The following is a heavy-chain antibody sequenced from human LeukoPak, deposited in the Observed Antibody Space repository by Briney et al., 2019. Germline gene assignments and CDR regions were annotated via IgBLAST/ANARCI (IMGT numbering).Heavy chain of an antibody. CDR2: INSDGSST. Sequence: GGSLRLSCAASGFTFSSYWMHWVRQAPGKGLVWVSRINSDGSSTSYADSVRGRFTISRDNAKNTLYLQMNSLRAEDTAVYYCARVPGVRGPLNNWGQGTLVTVSS. V-gene: IGHV3-74*01. CDR3: ARVPGVRGPLNN. J-gene: IGHJ4*02. CDR1: GFTFSSYW. D-gene: IGHD3-10*01.